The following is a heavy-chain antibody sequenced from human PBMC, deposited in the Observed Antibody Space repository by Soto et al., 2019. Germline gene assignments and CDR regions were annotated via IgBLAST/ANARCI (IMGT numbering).Heavy chain of an antibody. CDR2: ISGSGGST. CDR3: AKALINYYDSSGYYYDY. D-gene: IGHD3-22*01. J-gene: IGHJ4*02. CDR1: GFIFSSYA. V-gene: IGHV3-23*01. Sequence: LRLSCAASGFIFSSYAMSWVRQAPGKGLEWVSAISGSGGSTYYADSVKGRFTISRDNSKNTLYLQMNSLRAEDTAVYYCAKALINYYDSSGYYYDYWGQGTLVTVSS.